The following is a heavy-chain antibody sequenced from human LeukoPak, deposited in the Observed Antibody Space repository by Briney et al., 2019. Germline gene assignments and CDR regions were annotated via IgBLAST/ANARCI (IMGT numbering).Heavy chain of an antibody. J-gene: IGHJ4*02. CDR3: AREFSSSWYYVDY. CDR2: ISSSGSTI. D-gene: IGHD6-13*01. CDR1: GFTFSSYA. V-gene: IGHV3-48*03. Sequence: PGGSLRLSCAASGFTFSSYAMSWVRQAPGKGLEWVSYISSSGSTIYYADSVKGRFTISRDNAKNSLYLQMNSLRAEDTAVYYCAREFSSSWYYVDYWGQGTLVTVSS.